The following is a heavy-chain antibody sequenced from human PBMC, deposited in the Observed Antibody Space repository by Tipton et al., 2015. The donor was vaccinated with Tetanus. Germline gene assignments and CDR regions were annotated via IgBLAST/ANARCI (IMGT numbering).Heavy chain of an antibody. CDR3: ARLPKHYSASGST. J-gene: IGHJ5*02. CDR1: GHNSRSYW. D-gene: IGHD2-21*01. CDR2: ISPGDSEA. V-gene: IGHV5-51*01. Sequence: VQLVQSGAEVKKPGESLKISCKASGHNSRSYWINWVRQMPGKGLEWMGIISPGDSEATYSPAFQGQITIAADKSLSTAYLQWSSLKASDTAIYFCARLPKHYSASGSTWGQGTLVTVSS.